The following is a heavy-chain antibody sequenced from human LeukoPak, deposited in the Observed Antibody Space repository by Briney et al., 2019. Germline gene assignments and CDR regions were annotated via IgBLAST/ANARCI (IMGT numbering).Heavy chain of an antibody. J-gene: IGHJ4*02. CDR2: ITTSSTYI. V-gene: IGHV3-21*01. D-gene: IGHD3-10*01. Sequence: GGSLRLSCAASGFTFSSYTMNWVRQAPGKGLEWASSITTSSTYIYYADSVRGRFTISRDNAKNSLYLRMSSLRVEDTAVYCCARGEGYYASGSYYIDYWGQGTLVTVPS. CDR3: ARGEGYYASGSYYIDY. CDR1: GFTFSSYT.